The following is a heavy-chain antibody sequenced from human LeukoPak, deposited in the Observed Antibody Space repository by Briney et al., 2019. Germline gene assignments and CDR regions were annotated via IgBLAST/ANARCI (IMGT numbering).Heavy chain of an antibody. V-gene: IGHV1-2*06. J-gene: IGHJ4*02. CDR1: GYTFTGYY. Sequence: ASVKVSCKASGYTFTGYYIHWVRQAPGQGLEWMGRINPNSGGTNYAQKFQGRATMTRDTSISTAYMELSRLTSDDTAVYYCARDHGYSGYAPYYFDYWGQGTLVTVSS. CDR3: ARDHGYSGYAPYYFDY. CDR2: INPNSGGT. D-gene: IGHD5-12*01.